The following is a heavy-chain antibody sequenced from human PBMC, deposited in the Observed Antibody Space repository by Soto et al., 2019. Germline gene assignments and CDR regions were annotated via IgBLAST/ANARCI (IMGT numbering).Heavy chain of an antibody. CDR2: TYYNGST. V-gene: IGHV4-31*03. CDR1: GASISSGGFF. Sequence: QVVLQESGPGLVKPSQTLSLTCTVSGASISSGGFFWGWIRQVPGKGPEWIGHTYYNGSTYYNPSIESRLTMSLDPSKNRFSLELRSVTAADTAVYNCARGLLLPKPPFDFWGQGALVTVSS. J-gene: IGHJ4*02. CDR3: ARGLLLPKPPFDF. D-gene: IGHD1-26*01.